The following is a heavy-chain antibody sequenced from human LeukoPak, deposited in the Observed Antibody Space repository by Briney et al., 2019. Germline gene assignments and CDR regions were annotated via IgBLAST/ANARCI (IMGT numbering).Heavy chain of an antibody. V-gene: IGHV1-69*02. CDR2: IIPILGMA. J-gene: IGHJ6*02. D-gene: IGHD3-22*01. Sequence: SVKVSCKASGGTFSSYTISWVRQAPGQGLEWMGRIIPILGMANYAQKFQGRVTITADKSTSTAYMELSSLRSEDTAVYYCARSAGYDSSGHDYYYYGMDVWGQGTTVTVSS. CDR1: GGTFSSYT. CDR3: ARSAGYDSSGHDYYYYGMDV.